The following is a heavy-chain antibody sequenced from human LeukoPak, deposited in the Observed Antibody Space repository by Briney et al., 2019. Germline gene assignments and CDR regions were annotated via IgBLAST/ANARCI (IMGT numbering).Heavy chain of an antibody. J-gene: IGHJ4*02. D-gene: IGHD6-13*01. CDR3: ARDPSLIAAADYYFDY. V-gene: IGHV3-53*01. CDR1: GFTVSSNY. CDR2: IYSGGST. Sequence: GGSLRLSCAASGFTVSSNYMSWVRQAPGKGLEWVSVIYSGGSTYYADSVKGRFTISRDNSKNTLYLQMNSLRAEDTAVYYRARDPSLIAAADYYFDYWGQGTLVTVSS.